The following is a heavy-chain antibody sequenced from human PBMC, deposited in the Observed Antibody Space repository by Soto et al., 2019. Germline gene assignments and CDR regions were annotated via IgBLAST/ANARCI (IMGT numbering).Heavy chain of an antibody. V-gene: IGHV3-74*01. J-gene: IGHJ6*04. CDR1: GFTFSNHW. CDR2: ISSDGITT. CDR3: AKDKGTNGIDG. Sequence: GGSLRLSCAASGFTFSNHWMHWVRQAPGKGLVWVSRISSDGITTTYADSVKGRFTISRDNAKNTLYLHMSSLRAEDTAVYYCAKDKGTNGIDGWAKGTTVTVAS.